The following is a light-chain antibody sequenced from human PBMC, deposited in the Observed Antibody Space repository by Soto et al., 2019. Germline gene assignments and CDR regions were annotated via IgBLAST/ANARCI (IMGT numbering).Light chain of an antibody. J-gene: IGKJ1*01. CDR3: QQYGSSPGT. CDR2: GAS. Sequence: EIVLTQSPGTLSLSPGERATLSCRATQSVNSDYLAWYQQRPGQAPRLLMHGASSRATGVPDRFSGSGSGADFTLTISRLEPEDFAVYYCQQYGSSPGTFGQGTKVEIK. CDR1: QSVNSDY. V-gene: IGKV3-20*01.